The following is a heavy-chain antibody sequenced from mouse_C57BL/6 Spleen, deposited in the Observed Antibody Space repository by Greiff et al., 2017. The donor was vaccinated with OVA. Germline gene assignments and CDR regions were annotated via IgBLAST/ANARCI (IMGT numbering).Heavy chain of an antibody. Sequence: VQLQQSGAELARPGASVKMSCKASGYTFTSYTMHWVKQRPGQGLEWIGYINPSSGYTKYNQKFKDKATLTADKSSSTAYRQLSSLTSEDSAVYYCASAYYYGSRGDYFDYWGQGTTLTVSS. D-gene: IGHD1-1*01. J-gene: IGHJ2*01. CDR1: GYTFTSYT. CDR2: INPSSGYT. CDR3: ASAYYYGSRGDYFDY. V-gene: IGHV1-4*01.